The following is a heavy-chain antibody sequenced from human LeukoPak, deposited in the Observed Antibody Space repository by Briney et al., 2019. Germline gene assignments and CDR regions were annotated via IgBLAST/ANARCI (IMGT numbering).Heavy chain of an antibody. V-gene: IGHV4-61*01. CDR1: GDSISRGSFC. CDR2: IYTTGST. Sequence: SETLSLTCTVSGDSISRGSFCWSWIRQPPGKGLDWIGHIYTTGSTNYNPSLKSRVTISVETSKNQFSLKLKSVTAADTAVYYCARGGYYGSGNDFRFDPWGQGTLVTVSS. J-gene: IGHJ5*02. CDR3: ARGGYYGSGNDFRFDP. D-gene: IGHD3-10*01.